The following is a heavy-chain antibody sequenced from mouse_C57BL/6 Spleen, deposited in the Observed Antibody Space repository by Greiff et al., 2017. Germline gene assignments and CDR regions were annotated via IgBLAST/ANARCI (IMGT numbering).Heavy chain of an antibody. V-gene: IGHV1-52*01. CDR2: IDPSDSET. J-gene: IGHJ3*01. Sequence: LQQPGAELVRPGSSVKLSCKASGYTFTSYWMHWVKQRPIQGLEWIGNIDPSDSETHYNQKFKDKATLTVDKSSSTAYMQLSSLTSEDSAVYYCARSRGSSYGFAYWGQGTLVTVSA. CDR3: ARSRGSSYGFAY. CDR1: GYTFTSYW. D-gene: IGHD1-1*01.